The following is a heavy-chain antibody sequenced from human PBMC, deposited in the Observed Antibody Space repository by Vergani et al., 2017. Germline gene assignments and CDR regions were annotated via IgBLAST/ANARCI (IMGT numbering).Heavy chain of an antibody. V-gene: IGHV4-31*03. Sequence: QVQLQESGPGLVKPSQTLSLTCTVSGGSISSGGYYWSWIRQHPGKGLEWIGYIYYSGSTYYNPSLKSRVTISVDTSKNQFSLKLSSVTAADTAVYYCARDHCSGGSCYYGMDVWGQGTTVTVSS. CDR2: IYYSGST. J-gene: IGHJ6*02. CDR3: ARDHCSGGSCYYGMDV. CDR1: GGSISSGGYY. D-gene: IGHD2-15*01.